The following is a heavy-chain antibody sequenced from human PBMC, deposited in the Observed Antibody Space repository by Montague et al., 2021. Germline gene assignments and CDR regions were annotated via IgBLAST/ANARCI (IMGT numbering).Heavy chain of an antibody. D-gene: IGHD6-13*01. CDR2: IHYGGAI. CDR3: VKGRSRLDY. V-gene: IGHV3-23*03. CDR1: GFTFSAYG. Sequence: SLRFSWAASGFTFSAYGMTWLRQAPGKGLEWVAVIHYGGAIYADSVKGRFTISRDDSKNMLYLQMNSLRAEDTALYYCVKGRSRLDYWGQGTLVTVSS. J-gene: IGHJ4*02.